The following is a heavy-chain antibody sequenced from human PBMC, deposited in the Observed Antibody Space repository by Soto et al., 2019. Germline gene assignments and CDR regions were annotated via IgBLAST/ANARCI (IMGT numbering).Heavy chain of an antibody. CDR2: ISSSSSYI. D-gene: IGHD3-3*01. V-gene: IGHV3-21*01. CDR3: ARGPDYDLWSGQDY. CDR1: GFTFSSYS. Sequence: EVQLVESGGGLVKPGGSLRLSCAASGFTFSSYSMNWVRQAPGKGLEWVSSISSSSSYIYYADSVKGRFTIPRDNDKNSQYLQMNSQRAEDTDVYYCARGPDYDLWSGQDYWGQGTLVTVSS. J-gene: IGHJ4*02.